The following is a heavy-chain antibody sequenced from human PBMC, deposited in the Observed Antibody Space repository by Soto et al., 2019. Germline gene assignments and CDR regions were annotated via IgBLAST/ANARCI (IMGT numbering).Heavy chain of an antibody. D-gene: IGHD3-3*01. CDR3: ARDWTYDFWSGSDY. Sequence: GSLRLSCAASGFTFSSYWMSWVRQAPGKGLEWVANIKQDGSEKYYVDSVKGRFTISRDNAKNSLYLQMNSLRAEDTAVYYCARDWTYDFWSGSDYWGQGTLVTVSS. J-gene: IGHJ4*02. CDR1: GFTFSSYW. CDR2: IKQDGSEK. V-gene: IGHV3-7*03.